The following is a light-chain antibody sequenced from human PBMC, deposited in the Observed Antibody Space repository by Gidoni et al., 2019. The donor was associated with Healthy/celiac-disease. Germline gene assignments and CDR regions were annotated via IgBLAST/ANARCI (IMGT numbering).Light chain of an antibody. CDR3: QQSYSTPYT. J-gene: IGKJ2*01. Sequence: QMTQSPSSLSASVGDRVTITCRASQSISSYLNWYQQKPGKAPKLLIYAASSLQSGVPSRFSGSGSGTDFTLTISSLQPEDFATYYCQQSYSTPYTFGQXTKLEIK. CDR2: AAS. CDR1: QSISSY. V-gene: IGKV1-39*01.